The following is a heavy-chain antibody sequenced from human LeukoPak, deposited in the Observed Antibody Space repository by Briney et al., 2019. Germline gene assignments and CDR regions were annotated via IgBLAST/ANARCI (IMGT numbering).Heavy chain of an antibody. Sequence: SETLSLTCTVSGGSISSYYWSWIRQPPGKGLEWIGYIYYSGSTNYNPSLKSRVTISVDTSKNQFSLKLSSVTAADTAVYYCARARGGDYVSGYFDLWGRGTLVTVSS. CDR3: ARARGGDYVSGYFDL. D-gene: IGHD4-17*01. CDR2: IYYSGST. CDR1: GGSISSYY. V-gene: IGHV4-59*08. J-gene: IGHJ2*01.